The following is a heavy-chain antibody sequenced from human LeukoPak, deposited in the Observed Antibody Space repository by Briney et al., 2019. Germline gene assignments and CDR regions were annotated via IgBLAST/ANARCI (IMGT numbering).Heavy chain of an antibody. CDR3: AKDGTTPITFDY. D-gene: IGHD1-1*01. CDR1: GFTFGSDA. Sequence: GGSLRLACAAAGFTFGSDAMSWVRHAPGKWLEWVSVISGSGGNTYYRDSVKGRFTIPRDNSKNTLYLQMNSLRAEDTAVYYCAKDGTTPITFDYWGQGTLVTVSS. J-gene: IGHJ4*02. CDR2: ISGSGGNT. V-gene: IGHV3-23*01.